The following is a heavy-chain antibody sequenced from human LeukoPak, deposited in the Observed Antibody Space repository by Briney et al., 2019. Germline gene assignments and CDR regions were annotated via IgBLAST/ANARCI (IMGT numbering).Heavy chain of an antibody. V-gene: IGHV3-30*02. D-gene: IGHD3-10*01. CDR2: IRYDGSNK. Sequence: PGGSLRLSCAASGFTFSSYGMHWVRQAPGKGLEWVAFIRYDGSNKYYADSVKGRFTISRDNSKNTLYLQMNSLRAEDTAVYYCAKDGSNYYGSGSYFDYWGQGTLATVSS. CDR3: AKDGSNYYGSGSYFDY. J-gene: IGHJ4*02. CDR1: GFTFSSYG.